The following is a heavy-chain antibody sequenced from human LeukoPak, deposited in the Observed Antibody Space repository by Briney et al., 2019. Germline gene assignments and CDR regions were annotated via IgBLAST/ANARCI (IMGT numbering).Heavy chain of an antibody. CDR2: ISGSGSST. Sequence: GGSPRLSCAASGFTFSSYAMSWVRQAPGKGLAWVSSISGSGSSTFYADSVKGRFTISRDNSKNMLSLQMNSLRAEDTALYYCATDRFDSGTYPQAYFAYWGQGAPVTLSS. CDR1: GFTFSSYA. CDR3: ATDRFDSGTYPQAYFAY. D-gene: IGHD3-10*01. J-gene: IGHJ4*02. V-gene: IGHV3-23*01.